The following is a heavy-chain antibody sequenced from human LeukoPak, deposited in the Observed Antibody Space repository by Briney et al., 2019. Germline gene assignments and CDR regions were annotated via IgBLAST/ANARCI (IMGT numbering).Heavy chain of an antibody. V-gene: IGHV4-30-4*01. Sequence: SETLSLTCAVYGGSFSGYYWSWIRQPPGKGLEWIGYIYYSGSTYYNPSLKSRVTISVDTSKNQFSLKLSSVTAADTAVYYCARGPAIPYCSSTSCYLSRNWFDPWGQGTLVTVSS. J-gene: IGHJ5*02. CDR3: ARGPAIPYCSSTSCYLSRNWFDP. CDR1: GGSFSGYY. D-gene: IGHD2-2*01. CDR2: IYYSGST.